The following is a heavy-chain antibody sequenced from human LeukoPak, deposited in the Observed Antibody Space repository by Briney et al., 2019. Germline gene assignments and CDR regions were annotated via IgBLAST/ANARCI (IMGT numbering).Heavy chain of an antibody. CDR3: ARDFRGSLGGYYEDS. J-gene: IGHJ4*02. D-gene: IGHD3-3*01. CDR2: IHPHGSDK. Sequence: GGSLRLSCAASGFTFSDYWLAWVRQAPGKGLEYVANIHPHGSDKYYMDFLKGRFTISRDNTKNSLYLQMNSLRPDDTAVYFCARDFRGSLGGYYEDSWGQGTPVTVSS. V-gene: IGHV3-7*01. CDR1: GFTFSDYW.